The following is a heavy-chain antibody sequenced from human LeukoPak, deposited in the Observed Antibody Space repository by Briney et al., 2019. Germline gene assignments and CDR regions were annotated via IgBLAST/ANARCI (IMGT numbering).Heavy chain of an antibody. Sequence: SETLSLTCTVSGGSISSYYWSWIRQPPGKGLEWIGYIYYSGSTNYNPSLKSRVTISVDTSKNQFSLKLSSVTVADTAVYYCSRHHSYYFDNWGQGTLVTVSS. J-gene: IGHJ4*02. V-gene: IGHV4-59*08. CDR2: IYYSGST. CDR3: SRHHSYYFDN. CDR1: GGSISSYY.